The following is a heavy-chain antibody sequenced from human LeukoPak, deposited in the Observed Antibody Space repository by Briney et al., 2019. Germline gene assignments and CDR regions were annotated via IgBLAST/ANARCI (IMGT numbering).Heavy chain of an antibody. J-gene: IGHJ4*02. CDR2: INHSGST. V-gene: IGHV4-34*01. CDR1: GGSFSGYY. D-gene: IGHD3-22*01. Sequence: PSETLSLTCAVYGGSFSGYYWSWIRQPPGKGLEWIGEINHSGSTNYNPSLKSRVTISVDTSKNQFSLKLSSVTAADTAVYYCARGRAYYYDSSGYYYYRTYYYFDYWGQGTLVTVSS. CDR3: ARGRAYYYDSSGYYYYRTYYYFDY.